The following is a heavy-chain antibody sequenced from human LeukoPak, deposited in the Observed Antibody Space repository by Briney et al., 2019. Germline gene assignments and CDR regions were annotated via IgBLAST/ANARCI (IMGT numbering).Heavy chain of an antibody. V-gene: IGHV5-51*01. J-gene: IGHJ4*02. D-gene: IGHD6-19*01. CDR3: ARRLKNSNGWTFDY. Sequence: GASLQISCQGSGSSFTIYWIGWVRQLPGKGLEWMGIIYPGDSDTRYSPSFQGQVTISADRSINTAYLQWSSLKASDTAIYYCARRLKNSNGWTFDYWGQGTLVTVSS. CDR1: GSSFTIYW. CDR2: IYPGDSDT.